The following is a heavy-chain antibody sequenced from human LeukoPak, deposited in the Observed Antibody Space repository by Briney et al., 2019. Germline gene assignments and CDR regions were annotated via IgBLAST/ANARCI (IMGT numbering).Heavy chain of an antibody. Sequence: PPGGSLRLSCAASGFTFSSYWMSWVRQAPGKGLEWVANIKQDGSEKYYVDSVKGRFTISRDNAKNSLYLQMDSLRAEDTAVYYCARDGPGIAEAAPRYWGQGTLVTVSS. CDR3: ARDGPGIAEAAPRY. V-gene: IGHV3-7*03. CDR2: IKQDGSEK. J-gene: IGHJ4*02. CDR1: GFTFSSYW. D-gene: IGHD6-13*01.